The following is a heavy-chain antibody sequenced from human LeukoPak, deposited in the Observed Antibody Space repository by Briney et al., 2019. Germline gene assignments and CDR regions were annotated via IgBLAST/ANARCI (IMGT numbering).Heavy chain of an antibody. CDR3: ASANWKTSDAFDI. V-gene: IGHV3-7*01. J-gene: IGHJ3*02. Sequence: SGGSLRLSCAASGFTFSSYWMSWVRQAPGKGLEWVANIKQDGSEKYYVDSVKGRFTISRDNAKNSLYLQMNSLRAEDTAVYYCASANWKTSDAFDIWGQGTMVTVSS. D-gene: IGHD1-20*01. CDR2: IKQDGSEK. CDR1: GFTFSSYW.